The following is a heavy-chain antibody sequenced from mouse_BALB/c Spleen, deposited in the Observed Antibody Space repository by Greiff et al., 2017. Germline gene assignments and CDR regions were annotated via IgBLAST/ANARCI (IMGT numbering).Heavy chain of an antibody. CDR1: GYSITSDYA. CDR3: ARSYGNYPNYYAMDY. V-gene: IGHV3-2*02. CDR2: ISYSGST. Sequence: EVQLVESGPGLVKPSQSLSLTCTVTGYSITSDYAWNWIRQFPGNKLEWMGYISYSGSTSYNPSLKSRISITRDTSKNQFFLQLNSVTTEDTATYYCARSYGNYPNYYAMDYWGQGTSVTVSS. D-gene: IGHD2-1*01. J-gene: IGHJ4*01.